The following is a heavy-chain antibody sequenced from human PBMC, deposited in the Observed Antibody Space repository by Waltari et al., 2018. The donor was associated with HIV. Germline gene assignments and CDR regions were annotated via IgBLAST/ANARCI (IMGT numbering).Heavy chain of an antibody. CDR1: GFTFSNFA. CDR2: IWYDGDNK. V-gene: IGHV3-33*01. CDR3: ARGGYYYDISGYYHY. J-gene: IGHJ4*02. Sequence: QVQLVESGGGVVQPGRSLRLSCAASGFTFSNFAMHWVRQAPGKGVEWGAVIWYDGDNKDYADSGKGRFTISRDNSKNTLYLQMNSLRVEDTAVYYCARGGYYYDISGYYHYWGQGTLVTVSS. D-gene: IGHD3-22*01.